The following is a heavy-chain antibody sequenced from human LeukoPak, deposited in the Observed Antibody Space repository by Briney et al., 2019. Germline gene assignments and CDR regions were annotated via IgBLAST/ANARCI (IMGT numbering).Heavy chain of an antibody. CDR2: ISYDGSNK. Sequence: PGRSLRLSCAASGFTFCSYGMHWVREAPGKGLEWVAVISYDGSNKYYADSVKGRFTISRDNSKNTLYLQMNSLRAEDTAVYYCTRETSSRYFDYWGQGTLVTVSS. V-gene: IGHV3-30*03. CDR3: TRETSSRYFDY. J-gene: IGHJ4*02. CDR1: GFTFCSYG.